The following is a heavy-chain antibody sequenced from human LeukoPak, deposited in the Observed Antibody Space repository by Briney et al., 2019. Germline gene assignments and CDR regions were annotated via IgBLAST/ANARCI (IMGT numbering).Heavy chain of an antibody. CDR3: ARGSRRASSSSWYYY. CDR2: INHSGST. V-gene: IGHV4-34*01. D-gene: IGHD6-13*01. CDR1: GGSFSGYY. Sequence: PSETLSLTCAVYGGSFSGYYWSWIRQPPGKGLEWIGEINHSGSTNYNPSLKSRVTISVDTSKNQFSLKLSSVTAADTAVYYCARGSRRASSSSWYYYWGQGTLVTVSS. J-gene: IGHJ4*02.